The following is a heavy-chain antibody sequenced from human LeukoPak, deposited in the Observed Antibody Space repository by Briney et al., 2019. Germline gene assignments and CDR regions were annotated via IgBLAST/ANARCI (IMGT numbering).Heavy chain of an antibody. D-gene: IGHD3-10*01. Sequence: SETLSLTCTVSGGSISSYYWSWIRQPPGKGLEWIGYIYYSGSTNYNPSLKSRVTISVDTSKNQFSPKLSSVTAADTAVYYCARHTIGWFGELSFDYWGQGTLVTVSS. CDR2: IYYSGST. CDR1: GGSISSYY. J-gene: IGHJ4*02. CDR3: ARHTIGWFGELSFDY. V-gene: IGHV4-59*08.